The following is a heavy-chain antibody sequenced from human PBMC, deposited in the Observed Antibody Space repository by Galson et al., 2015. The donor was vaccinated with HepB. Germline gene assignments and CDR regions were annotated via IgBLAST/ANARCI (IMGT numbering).Heavy chain of an antibody. CDR3: ARSLVVVVAASYYFDY. CDR2: IIPIFGTA. J-gene: IGHJ4*02. V-gene: IGHV1-69*13. CDR1: GGTFSSYA. D-gene: IGHD2-15*01. Sequence: SVKVSCKASGGTFSSYAISWVRQAPGQGLEWMGGIIPIFGTANYAQKFQGRVTITADESTSTAYMELSSLRSEDTAVYYCARSLVVVVAASYYFDYWGQGTLVTVSS.